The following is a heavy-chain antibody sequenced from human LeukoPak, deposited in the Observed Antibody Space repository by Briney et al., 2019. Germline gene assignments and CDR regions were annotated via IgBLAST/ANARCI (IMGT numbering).Heavy chain of an antibody. Sequence: GGSLRLSCAASGFIFDDYGMSWVRQAPGKGLEWVSGITWNGDSTSYADSVKGRFTISRDNAKNSLYLQMNSLRAEDTAVYYCATEATYYYDSSGYYGRYYFDYWGQGTLVTVSS. CDR3: ATEATYYYDSSGYYGRYYFDY. CDR1: GFIFDDYG. V-gene: IGHV3-20*04. CDR2: ITWNGDST. D-gene: IGHD3-22*01. J-gene: IGHJ4*02.